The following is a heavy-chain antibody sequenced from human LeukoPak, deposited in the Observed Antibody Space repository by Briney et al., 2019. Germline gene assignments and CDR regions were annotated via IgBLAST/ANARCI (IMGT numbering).Heavy chain of an antibody. D-gene: IGHD3-22*01. J-gene: IGHJ3*02. CDR2: ISSSSSTI. V-gene: IGHV3-48*01. Sequence: GGSLRLSCAASGFTFSNHWMTWVRQAPGKGLEWVSYISSSSSTIYYADSVKGRFTISRDNAKNSLYLQMNSLRAEDTAVYYCARAKPPTIYYYDSSGPFDAFDIWGQGTMVTVSS. CDR3: ARAKPPTIYYYDSSGPFDAFDI. CDR1: GFTFSNHW.